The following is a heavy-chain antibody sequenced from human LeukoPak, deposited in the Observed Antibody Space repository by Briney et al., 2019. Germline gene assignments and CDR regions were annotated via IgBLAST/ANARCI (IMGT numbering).Heavy chain of an antibody. Sequence: GGSLRLSCAAPGFTFSSYAMSWVRQAPGKGLEWVSSISGSGVSTYYADSVKGRFTISSDNSKNTLFLQMNSLRAEDTAVYYCARGQGIAAFDYWGQGTLVTVSS. CDR3: ARGQGIAAFDY. D-gene: IGHD6-25*01. V-gene: IGHV3-23*01. CDR2: ISGSGVST. CDR1: GFTFSSYA. J-gene: IGHJ4*02.